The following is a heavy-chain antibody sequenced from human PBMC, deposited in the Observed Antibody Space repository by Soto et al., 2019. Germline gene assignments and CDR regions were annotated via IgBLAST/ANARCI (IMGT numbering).Heavy chain of an antibody. V-gene: IGHV1-18*04. CDR2: ISAYNGNT. D-gene: IGHD3-9*01. Sequence: QVQLVQSGAEVKKPGASVKVSCKASGYTFTSYGISWVRQAPGQGLEWMGWISAYNGNTNYAPKLQGRVTMTTDTSTSTAYMELRSLRSDDTAVYYCAREGVTYYDILTGPNNWFDPWGQGTLVTVSS. J-gene: IGHJ5*02. CDR1: GYTFTSYG. CDR3: AREGVTYYDILTGPNNWFDP.